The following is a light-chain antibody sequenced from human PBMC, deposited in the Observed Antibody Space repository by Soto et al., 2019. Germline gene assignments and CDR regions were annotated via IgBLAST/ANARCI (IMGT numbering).Light chain of an antibody. CDR2: WAS. CDR1: QIILYSSNNKNY. Sequence: DIVMTQSPDSLAVSLGERATINCKSSQIILYSSNNKNYLTWYQQKPGQPPKLLIYWASTRESGVPDRFTGSGSGTDFTLTISSLQAEDVAVYYCQQYFSNPRTFGGGTKVDIK. V-gene: IGKV4-1*01. CDR3: QQYFSNPRT. J-gene: IGKJ4*01.